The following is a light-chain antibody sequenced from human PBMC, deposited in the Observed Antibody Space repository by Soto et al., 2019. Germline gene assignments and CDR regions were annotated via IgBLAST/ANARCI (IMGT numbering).Light chain of an antibody. V-gene: IGKV1-5*03. CDR3: HHYNSYSEP. CDR2: KAS. Sequence: QMTPSPCSVSASVGDRVTMTCRPSQGISSWLAWYQQKPGKAPKLLIYKASNLESGLPSRFTGSGSGTEFTLTISSLQPDDFATYYCHHYNSYSEPFGQGTKVAIK. CDR1: QGISSW. J-gene: IGKJ1*01.